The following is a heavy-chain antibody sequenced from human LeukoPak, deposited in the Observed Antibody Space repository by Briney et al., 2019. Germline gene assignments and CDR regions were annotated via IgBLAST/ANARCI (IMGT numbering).Heavy chain of an antibody. J-gene: IGHJ6*02. CDR3: ARGTYYDFWSGYPSPMDV. CDR1: GGSFSGYY. CDR2: IYYSGST. Sequence: SETLSLTCAVYGGSFSGYYWSWIRQHPGKGLEWIGYIYYSGSTYYNPSLKSRVTISVDTSKNQFSLKLSSVTAADTAVYYCARGTYYDFWSGYPSPMDVWGQGTTVTVSS. V-gene: IGHV4-31*11. D-gene: IGHD3-3*01.